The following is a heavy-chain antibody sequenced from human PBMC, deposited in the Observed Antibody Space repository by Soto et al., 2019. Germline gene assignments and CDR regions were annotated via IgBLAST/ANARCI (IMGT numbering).Heavy chain of an antibody. J-gene: IGHJ4*02. CDR2: VYYSGST. V-gene: IGHV4-59*01. D-gene: IGHD1-26*01. CDR3: ARDKGGSYYGKNYFDY. Sequence: QVQLQESGPGLVKPSETLSLTCTVSGGSISNYYWSWIRQPPGKRLEWIGYVYYSGSTKYNPSLKSRVTISVDTSKNQFSLKLSSVTTADTAVYYCARDKGGSYYGKNYFDYWGQGTLVTVSS. CDR1: GGSISNYY.